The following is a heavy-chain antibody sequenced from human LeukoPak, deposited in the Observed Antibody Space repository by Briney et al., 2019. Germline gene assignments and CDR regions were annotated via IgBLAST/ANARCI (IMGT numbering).Heavy chain of an antibody. CDR2: IYPSGSST. CDR1: GFDFSTYT. J-gene: IGHJ4*02. D-gene: IGHD3-3*01. CDR3: ARASLYDFWSADY. Sequence: PGGSLRLSCAASGFDFSTYTMIWFHQAPGKRLEWVSEIYPSGSSTFYADSVKGRFTISRHNSKNTLYLQMNSLRAEDTAVYYCARASLYDFWSADYWGQGTLVTVSS. V-gene: IGHV3-23*05.